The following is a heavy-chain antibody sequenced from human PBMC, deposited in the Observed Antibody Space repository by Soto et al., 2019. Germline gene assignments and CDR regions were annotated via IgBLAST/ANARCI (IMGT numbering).Heavy chain of an antibody. Sequence: LGGSLRLSCAASGFTFSSYAMHWVRQAPGKGLEWVAVISYDGSNKYYADSVKGRFTISRDNSKNTLYLQMNSLRAEDTAVYYCAREEKDSSSWYGPFDYWGQGTLVTVSS. V-gene: IGHV3-30-3*01. CDR3: AREEKDSSSWYGPFDY. D-gene: IGHD6-13*01. J-gene: IGHJ4*02. CDR2: ISYDGSNK. CDR1: GFTFSSYA.